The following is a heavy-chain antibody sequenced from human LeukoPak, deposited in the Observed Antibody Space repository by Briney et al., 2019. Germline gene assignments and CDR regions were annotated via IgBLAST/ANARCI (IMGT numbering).Heavy chain of an antibody. CDR3: ARHCCSGPAKRVFDI. CDR1: CGSIISSDYH. CDR2: ISYSGNT. Sequence: SETLSLTCTVSCGSIISSDYHWCWIRQPPGKGLEWLGTISYSGNTDYNPSLRSRVTISVDTSNNLFSLRLGSVTAADTAVYHCARHCCSGPAKRVFDIWGQGTMVTVSS. V-gene: IGHV4-39*01. D-gene: IGHD2-15*01. J-gene: IGHJ3*02.